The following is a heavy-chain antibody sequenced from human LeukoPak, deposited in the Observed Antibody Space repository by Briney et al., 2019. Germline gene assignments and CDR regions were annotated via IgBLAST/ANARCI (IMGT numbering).Heavy chain of an antibody. CDR3: AKGLNYGDYDN. V-gene: IGHV3-23*01. CDR1: GFTFSSYA. Sequence: PGRSLRLSCAASGFTFSSYAMSWVRQAPGKGLEWVSAISGSGGGTYYADSVKGRFTISRDNSKNTLYLQMNSLRAEDTALYYCAKGLNYGDYDNWGQGTLVTVSS. CDR2: ISGSGGGT. D-gene: IGHD4-17*01. J-gene: IGHJ4*02.